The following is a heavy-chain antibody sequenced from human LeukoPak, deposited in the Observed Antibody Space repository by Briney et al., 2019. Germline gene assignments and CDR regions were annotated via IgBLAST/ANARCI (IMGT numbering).Heavy chain of an antibody. Sequence: GGSLRLSCAASGFTFDDYGMSWVRQAPGKGLEWVSGINWNGGSTGYADSVKGRFTISRDNAKNSLYLQMNSLRAEDTAVYYCASGFDQGPQLVEGSYWGQGTLVTVSS. CDR1: GFTFDDYG. CDR3: ASGFDQGPQLVEGSY. CDR2: INWNGGST. V-gene: IGHV3-20*04. D-gene: IGHD6-13*01. J-gene: IGHJ4*02.